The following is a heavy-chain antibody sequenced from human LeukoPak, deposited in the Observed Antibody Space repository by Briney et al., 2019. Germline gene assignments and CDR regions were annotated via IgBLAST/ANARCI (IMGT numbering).Heavy chain of an antibody. J-gene: IGHJ5*02. CDR1: GGSFSGYY. CDR2: INHSGST. CDR3: ARTRIGRFDP. V-gene: IGHV4-34*01. D-gene: IGHD3-22*01. Sequence: SETLSLTCAVYGGSFSGYYWSWIRQPPGKGLEWIGEINHSGSTNYNPSLKSRVTISVDTSKNQFSLKLSSVTAADTAVYYCARTRIGRFDPWGQGTLVTVSS.